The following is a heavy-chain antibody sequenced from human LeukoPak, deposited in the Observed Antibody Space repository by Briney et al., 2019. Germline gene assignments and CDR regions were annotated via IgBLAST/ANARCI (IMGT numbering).Heavy chain of an antibody. D-gene: IGHD1-26*01. V-gene: IGHV4-34*01. CDR1: GGSFSGYY. CDR2: INHSGST. J-gene: IGHJ4*02. CDR3: ARLSGSYFHYFDY. Sequence: PSETLSLTCAVYGGSFSGYYWGWIRQPPGKGLEWIGEINHSGSTNYNPSLKSRVTISVDTSKNQFSLKLSSVTAADTAVYYCARLSGSYFHYFDYWGQGTLVTVSS.